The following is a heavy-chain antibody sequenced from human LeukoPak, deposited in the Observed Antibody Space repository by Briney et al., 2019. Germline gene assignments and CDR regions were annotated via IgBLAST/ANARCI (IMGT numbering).Heavy chain of an antibody. V-gene: IGHV4-38-2*01. D-gene: IGHD3-22*01. Sequence: SETLSLTCAVSGHSLSSGYYWGWIRQPPGEGLEWIGTMYHSGSTYYNPSLKSRVTISVDTSKNQFSLKLDSVTAADTAVYYCARSAYYYDSSFDYWGQGTLVTVSS. CDR3: ARSAYYYDSSFDY. J-gene: IGHJ4*02. CDR2: MYHSGST. CDR1: GHSLSSGYY.